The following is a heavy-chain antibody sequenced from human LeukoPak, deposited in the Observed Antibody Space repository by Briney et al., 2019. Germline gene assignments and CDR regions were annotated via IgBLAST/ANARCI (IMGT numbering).Heavy chain of an antibody. CDR2: IKQDGSEE. Sequence: PGGSLRLSCAASGFTFSNYWMSWVRQAPGKGLEWVANIKQDGSEEVYVDSVKGRFTISRDNAKNSLFLQMNTLRAEDTAVYYCARDPYSSTWSYGVDVWGQGTTVTVSS. CDR1: GFTFSNYW. V-gene: IGHV3-7*05. J-gene: IGHJ6*02. CDR3: ARDPYSSTWSYGVDV. D-gene: IGHD6-6*01.